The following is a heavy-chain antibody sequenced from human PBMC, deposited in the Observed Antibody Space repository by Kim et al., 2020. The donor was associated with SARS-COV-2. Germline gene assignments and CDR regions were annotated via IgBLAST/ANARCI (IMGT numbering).Heavy chain of an antibody. CDR3: VAEALRLLEWPKNAFDI. CDR2: IYYSGST. J-gene: IGHJ3*02. D-gene: IGHD3-3*01. V-gene: IGHV4-39*01. CDR1: GGSISSSSYY. Sequence: SETLSLTCTVSGGSISSSSYYWGWIRQPPGKGLEWIGSIYYSGSTYYNPSLKSRVTISVDTSKNQFSLKLSSVTAADTAVYYCVAEALRLLEWPKNAFDIWGQGTMVTVSS.